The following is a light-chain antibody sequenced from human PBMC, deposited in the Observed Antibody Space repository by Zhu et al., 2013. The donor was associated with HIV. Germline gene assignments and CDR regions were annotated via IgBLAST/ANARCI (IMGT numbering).Light chain of an antibody. V-gene: IGKV3-20*01. Sequence: EIVLTQSPDTLSSSPGERATLSCRASQPVPNNYVSWYQQRPGQAPRLLIYRASGRATDIPERFSGSGSGTDFTLTISRLEPEDFAVYYCLKYGDSPYTFGQGPRWISN. CDR1: QPVPNNY. J-gene: IGKJ2*01. CDR2: RAS. CDR3: LKYGDSPYT.